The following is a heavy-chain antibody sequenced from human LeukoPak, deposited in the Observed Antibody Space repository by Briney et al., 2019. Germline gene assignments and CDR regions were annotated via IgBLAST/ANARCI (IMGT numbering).Heavy chain of an antibody. Sequence: EASVKVSCKASGYTFTGYYMHWVRQAPGQGLEWMGWINPNSGGTNYAQKFQGWVTMTRDTSISTAYMELSRLRPDDTAVYYCARGRRYSSGWYGYWGQGTLVTVSS. CDR3: ARGRRYSSGWYGY. CDR2: INPNSGGT. D-gene: IGHD6-19*01. V-gene: IGHV1-2*04. J-gene: IGHJ4*02. CDR1: GYTFTGYY.